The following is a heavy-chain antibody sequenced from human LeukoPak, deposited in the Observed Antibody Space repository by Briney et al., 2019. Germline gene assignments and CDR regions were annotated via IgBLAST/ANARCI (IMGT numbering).Heavy chain of an antibody. V-gene: IGHV4-34*01. CDR2: INHSGST. CDR1: GGSFSGYY. CDR3: ARGRGGGRTFDY. J-gene: IGHJ4*02. D-gene: IGHD2-15*01. Sequence: KPSETLSLTCAVYGGSFSGYYWSWIRQPPGKGLEWIGEINHSGSTNYNPSLKSRVTISVDTSKNQFSLKLSSVTAADTAVYYCARGRGGGRTFDYWGQGTLVTVSS.